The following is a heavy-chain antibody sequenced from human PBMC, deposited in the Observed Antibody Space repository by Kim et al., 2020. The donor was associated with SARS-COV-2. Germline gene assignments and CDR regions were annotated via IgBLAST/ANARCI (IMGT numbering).Heavy chain of an antibody. V-gene: IGHV3-23*01. CDR3: AKTGQFDS. D-gene: IGHD1-1*01. J-gene: IGHJ4*02. Sequence: VGAAVYADSVKGRFTIPRDNSKNALYLQMNTLRAEDTALYYCAKTGQFDSWGQGTLVTVSS. CDR2: VGAA.